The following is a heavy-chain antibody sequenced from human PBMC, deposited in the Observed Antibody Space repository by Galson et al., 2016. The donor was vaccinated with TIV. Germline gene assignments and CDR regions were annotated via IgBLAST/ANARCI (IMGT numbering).Heavy chain of an antibody. D-gene: IGHD4-17*01. CDR3: ARGLDYGDRRGWEY. V-gene: IGHV4-59*01. Sequence: SETLSLTCTVSGGSITSYYWTWIRQPPGKGLEWIGYIYYTGSTTYNPSLKSRVTISVDTSKKQFSLKMSSVTAADTAVYYCARGLDYGDRRGWEYWGQGTTVIVSS. CDR2: IYYTGST. J-gene: IGHJ6*02. CDR1: GGSITSYY.